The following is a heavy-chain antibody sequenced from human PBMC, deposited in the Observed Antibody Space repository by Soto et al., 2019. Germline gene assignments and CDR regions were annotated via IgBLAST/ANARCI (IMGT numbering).Heavy chain of an antibody. J-gene: IGHJ3*02. V-gene: IGHV3-15*01. CDR2: IKSKTDGGTT. Sequence: PGGSLRLSCAASGFTFSNAWMSWVRQAPGKGLEWVGRIKSKTDGGTTDYAAPVKGRFAISRGDSKNTLYLQMNSLKTEDTAVYYCTTDFTIFGVVIGAFDIWGQGTMVTVSS. CDR1: GFTFSNAW. CDR3: TTDFTIFGVVIGAFDI. D-gene: IGHD3-3*01.